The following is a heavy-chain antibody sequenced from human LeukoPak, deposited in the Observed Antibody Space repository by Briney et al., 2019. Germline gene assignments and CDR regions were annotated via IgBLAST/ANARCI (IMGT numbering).Heavy chain of an antibody. CDR2: IYYSGST. Sequence: SQTLSLTCTVSGGSISSGGYYWSWIRQHPGKGLEWIGYIYYSGSTYYNPSLKSRVTISVDTSKNQFSLKLSSVTAADTAVYYWARNVALRGTLNWFDPWGQGTLVTVSS. J-gene: IGHJ5*02. V-gene: IGHV4-31*03. CDR3: ARNVALRGTLNWFDP. CDR1: GGSISSGGYY. D-gene: IGHD3-10*01.